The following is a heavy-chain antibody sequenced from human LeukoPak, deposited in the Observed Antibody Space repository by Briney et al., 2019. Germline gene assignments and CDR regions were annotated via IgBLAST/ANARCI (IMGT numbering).Heavy chain of an antibody. V-gene: IGHV1-18*04. CDR1: GYMFTDYY. J-gene: IGHJ6*03. CDR3: ARDSVAVAGLYYYMDV. Sequence: GASVKVSCKASGYMFTDYYLHWVRQAPGQGLEWMGWIKAESGRTHYAQKLQGRVTMTTDTSTSTAYMELRSLRSDDTAVYYCARDSVAVAGLYYYMDVWGKGTTVTVSS. D-gene: IGHD6-19*01. CDR2: IKAESGRT.